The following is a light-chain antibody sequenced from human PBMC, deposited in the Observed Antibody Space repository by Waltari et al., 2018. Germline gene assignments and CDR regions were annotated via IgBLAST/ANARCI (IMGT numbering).Light chain of an antibody. Sequence: EIVLTQSPATLSLSPGERATPSCKDSQSINYYLGWYQQKPGQAPRLLFYDASSRPAGIPARISAGGAGADFTLTISSLEPEDFAVYDCRQRVRGPRTFEQGPQVKIK. V-gene: IGKV3-11*01. CDR2: DAS. CDR1: QSINYY. J-gene: IGKJ5*01. CDR3: RQRVRGPRT.